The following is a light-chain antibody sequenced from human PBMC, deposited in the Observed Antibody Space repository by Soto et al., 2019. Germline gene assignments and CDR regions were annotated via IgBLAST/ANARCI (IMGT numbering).Light chain of an antibody. J-gene: IGKJ3*01. Sequence: DIQLTQSPSFLSASVGDRDTITCRASQGLSSYLAWYQQKPGMAPKLLIYSTSTLQSGVPARFSGSASGTEFTLTISILQPEDFATYYCQQLNSYPITFGPGTKVDI. CDR2: STS. CDR1: QGLSSY. CDR3: QQLNSYPIT. V-gene: IGKV1-9*01.